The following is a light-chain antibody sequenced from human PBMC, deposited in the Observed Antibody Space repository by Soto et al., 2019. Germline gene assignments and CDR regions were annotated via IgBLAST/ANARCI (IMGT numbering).Light chain of an antibody. CDR2: EGN. CDR3: GTWDSSLNAYV. Sequence: QSVLTQPPSVSAAPGQKVTISCFGSSSNIGNNYVSRYQQIPATAPKLLIYEGNKRPSGIPDRFSGSKSGTSATLGITGLQTGDEADYYCGTWDSSLNAYVLGTGTKVTVL. CDR1: SSNIGNNY. J-gene: IGLJ1*01. V-gene: IGLV1-51*02.